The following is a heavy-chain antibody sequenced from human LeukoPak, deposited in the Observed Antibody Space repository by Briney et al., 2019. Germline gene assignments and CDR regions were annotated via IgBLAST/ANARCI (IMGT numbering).Heavy chain of an antibody. D-gene: IGHD4-17*01. CDR1: GFTVSSNY. V-gene: IGHV4-38-2*02. CDR3: AREDVRHGDHYYFDS. Sequence: GSLRLSCAASGFTVSSNYMSWIRQPPGKGLEWIGSIYYSGRTYYNPSLKSRVTISVDTSKNQFSLKLSSVTAADTAVYYCAREDVRHGDHYYFDSWGQGTLVTVSS. CDR2: IYYSGRT. J-gene: IGHJ4*02.